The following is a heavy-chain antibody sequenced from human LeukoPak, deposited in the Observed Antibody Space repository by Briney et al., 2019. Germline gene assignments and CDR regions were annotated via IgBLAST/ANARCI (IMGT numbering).Heavy chain of an antibody. J-gene: IGHJ6*03. CDR3: ARDRPYYDILTGQYYYYMDV. CDR2: IKQDGSEK. Sequence: PGGSLRLSCAASAFSFSSYWMRSVRQAPGEGLEWVANIKQDGSEKYYVDSVRGRFTISRDNAKNTLYLQMNSLRAEDTAVYYCARDRPYYDILTGQYYYYMDVWGKGTTVTVSS. D-gene: IGHD3-9*01. CDR1: AFSFSSYW. V-gene: IGHV3-7*01.